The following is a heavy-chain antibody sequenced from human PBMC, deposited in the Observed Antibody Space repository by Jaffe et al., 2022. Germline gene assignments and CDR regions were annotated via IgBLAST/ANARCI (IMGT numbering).Heavy chain of an antibody. J-gene: IGHJ3*02. Sequence: QVQLVQSGAEVKKPGSSVKVSCKASGGTFSSYAISWVRQAPGQGLEWMGGIIPIFGTANYAQKFQGRVTITADESTSTAYMELSSLRSEDTAVYYCARSRIRRDTYGSGSLGAFDIWGQGTMVTVSS. D-gene: IGHD3-10*01. CDR1: GGTFSSYA. CDR2: IIPIFGTA. V-gene: IGHV1-69*01. CDR3: ARSRIRRDTYGSGSLGAFDI.